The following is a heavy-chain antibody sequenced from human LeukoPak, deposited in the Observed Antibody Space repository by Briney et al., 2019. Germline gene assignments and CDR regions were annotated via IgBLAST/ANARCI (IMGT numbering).Heavy chain of an antibody. CDR1: GFTFSNAW. J-gene: IGHJ4*02. D-gene: IGHD2-15*01. CDR3: SSWRYCSGGSCYDY. CDR2: IKSKTDGGTT. Sequence: GGSLRLSCAASGFTFSNAWMSWVRRAPGKGLEWVGRIKSKTDGGTTDYAAHMKGRFTISRDDSRNTLYLQMNSLKTEDTAVYFCSSWRYCSGGSCYDYWRQGTLVTVSS. V-gene: IGHV3-15*01.